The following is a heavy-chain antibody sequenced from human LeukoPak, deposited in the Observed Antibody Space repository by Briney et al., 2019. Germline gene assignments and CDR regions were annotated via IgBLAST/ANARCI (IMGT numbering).Heavy chain of an antibody. D-gene: IGHD3-10*01. V-gene: IGHV3-30*02. Sequence: GGSLRLSCAASGFTFSTFGMHWVRQAPGKGLEWVTFIQYDGSKKYYADSVKGRFTISRDNSKNTLYLEMNSLRAEDTAVYYCAKDIGSYYDYWGQGILVTVSS. CDR1: GFTFSTFG. CDR2: IQYDGSKK. J-gene: IGHJ4*02. CDR3: AKDIGSYYDY.